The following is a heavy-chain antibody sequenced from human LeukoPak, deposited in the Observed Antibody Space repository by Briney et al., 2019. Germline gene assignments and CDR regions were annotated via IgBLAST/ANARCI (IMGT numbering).Heavy chain of an antibody. CDR2: MHYTGNT. Sequence: PSQTLSLTCTVSGDSITSGDYYWTWIRQPPGKGLEWVAYMHYTGNTYYNSSLKSRLTISVDTSKNQFSLRLSFVTAADTAMYYCARHLSGSSWFYPWGEGTLATVSS. V-gene: IGHV4-30-4*08. CDR1: GDSITSGDYY. CDR3: ARHLSGSSWFYP. J-gene: IGHJ5*02. D-gene: IGHD1-26*01.